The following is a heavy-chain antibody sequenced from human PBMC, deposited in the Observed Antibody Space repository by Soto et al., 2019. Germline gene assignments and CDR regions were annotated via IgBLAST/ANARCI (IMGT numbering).Heavy chain of an antibody. CDR2: IWYDGSNK. CDR3: ARGNYYYDSSGYRVGYDY. CDR1: GFTFSSYG. V-gene: IGHV3-33*01. D-gene: IGHD3-22*01. Sequence: GGSLRLSCAASGFTFSSYGMHWVRQAPGKGLEWVAVIWYDGSNKYYADSVKGRFTISRDNSKNTLYLQMNSSVTAADTAVYYCARGNYYYDSSGYRVGYDYWGQGTLVTVSS. J-gene: IGHJ4*02.